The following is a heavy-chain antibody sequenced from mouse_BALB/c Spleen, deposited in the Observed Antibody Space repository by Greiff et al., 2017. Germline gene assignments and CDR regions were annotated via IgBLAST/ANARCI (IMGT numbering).Heavy chain of an antibody. D-gene: IGHD2-14*01. J-gene: IGHJ2*01. CDR1: GFTFSDYG. V-gene: IGHV5-15*02. CDR3: ARRDRYDEGAFDY. CDR2: ISNLAYSI. Sequence: EVQLVESGGGLVQPGGSRKLSCAASGFTFSDYGMAWVRQAPGKGPEWVAFISNLAYSIYYADTVTGRFTISRENAKNTLYLEMSSLRSEDTAMYYCARRDRYDEGAFDYWGQGTTLTVSS.